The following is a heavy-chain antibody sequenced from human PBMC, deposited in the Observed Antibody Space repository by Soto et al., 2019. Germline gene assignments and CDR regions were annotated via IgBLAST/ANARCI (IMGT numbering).Heavy chain of an antibody. Sequence: GGSLRLSCAASGFTFSSYSMNWVRQAPGKGLEWVSSISSSSSYIYYADSVKGRFTISRDNAKNSLYLQMNSLRAEDTAVYYCAREDGDYIWGSYPYTRVRKRNDYWGQGTLVTVSS. CDR2: ISSSSSYI. J-gene: IGHJ4*02. D-gene: IGHD3-16*01. CDR1: GFTFSSYS. CDR3: AREDGDYIWGSYPYTRVRKRNDY. V-gene: IGHV3-21*01.